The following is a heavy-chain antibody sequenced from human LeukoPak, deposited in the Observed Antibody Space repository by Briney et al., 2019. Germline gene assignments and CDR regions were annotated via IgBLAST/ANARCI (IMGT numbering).Heavy chain of an antibody. CDR3: ARGEWEVAFDY. D-gene: IGHD1-26*01. V-gene: IGHV1-8*03. Sequence: AASVKVSCKASGYTFTRYDINWVRQATGQGLEWMGWMNPKSGNTGYAQKFQGRVTITRNTSISTAYMELSSLRSEDTAVYYCARGEWEVAFDYWGQGTLVTVSS. CDR1: GYTFTRYD. CDR2: MNPKSGNT. J-gene: IGHJ4*02.